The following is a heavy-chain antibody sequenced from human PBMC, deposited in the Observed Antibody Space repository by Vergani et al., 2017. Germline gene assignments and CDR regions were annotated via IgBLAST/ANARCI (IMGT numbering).Heavy chain of an antibody. Sequence: EVQLVESGGGLVKPGGSLRLPCAASGFTLSNAWMSWVRQAPGKGLEWVGRIKSKTDGGKTDYAAPVKGRFTISRDDSKNTLYLQMNSLKTEDTAVYYCTTSYGDYVFDYWGQGTLVTVSS. J-gene: IGHJ4*02. V-gene: IGHV3-15*01. CDR2: IKSKTDGGKT. D-gene: IGHD4-17*01. CDR1: GFTLSNAW. CDR3: TTSYGDYVFDY.